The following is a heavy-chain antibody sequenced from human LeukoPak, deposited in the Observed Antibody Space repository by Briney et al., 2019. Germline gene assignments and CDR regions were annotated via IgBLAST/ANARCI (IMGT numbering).Heavy chain of an antibody. Sequence: SETLSLTCIVSNVSINNGDYYWSWIRQPPGKGLEWIGYIFYTGNTHYNPSLKSRVAVSIDTSKNQFSLKLTSVTAADTAVYYCARGIAAASERALDIWGQGTTVTVSS. CDR1: NVSINNGDYY. D-gene: IGHD6-13*01. V-gene: IGHV4-30-4*01. CDR2: IFYTGNT. J-gene: IGHJ3*02. CDR3: ARGIAAASERALDI.